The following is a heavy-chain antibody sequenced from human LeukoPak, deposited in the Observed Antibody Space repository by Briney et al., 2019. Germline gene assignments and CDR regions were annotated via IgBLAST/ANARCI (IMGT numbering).Heavy chain of an antibody. CDR3: ARDAGCSSTSCFNFDY. CDR2: IKQDGSEK. Sequence: HTGGSLRLSCAASGFTFSSYWMSWVRQAPGKGLEWVANIKQDGSEKYYVDSVKGRFTISRDNAKNSLYLQMNSLRAEDTAVYYCARDAGCSSTSCFNFDYWGQGTLVTVSS. V-gene: IGHV3-7*01. J-gene: IGHJ4*02. CDR1: GFTFSSYW. D-gene: IGHD2-2*01.